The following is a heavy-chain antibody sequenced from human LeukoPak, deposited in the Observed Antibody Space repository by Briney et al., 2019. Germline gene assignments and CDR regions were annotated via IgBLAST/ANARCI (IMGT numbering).Heavy chain of an antibody. CDR1: GFTFSSYA. J-gene: IGHJ4*02. CDR3: ASPESSSSLGSFDY. V-gene: IGHV3-30-3*01. Sequence: PGGSLRLSCAASGFTFSSYAMHWVRQAPGKGLEWVAVISYDGSNKYYADSVKGRFTISRDNSKNTLYLQMNSLRAEDTAVYYCASPESSSSLGSFDYWGQETLVTVSS. CDR2: ISYDGSNK. D-gene: IGHD6-6*01.